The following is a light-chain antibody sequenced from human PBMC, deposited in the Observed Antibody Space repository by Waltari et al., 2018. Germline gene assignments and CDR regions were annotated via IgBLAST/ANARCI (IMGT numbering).Light chain of an antibody. Sequence: QSALTQTATVSGSPGQSITISCTGPTSDVGKYNLVSWYQQHPGKAPTLIIYDVNKRPSGVSNRFSGSKSGNTASLTISGLQAADEAYYYCCSYAGSAISVFGGGTKVTVL. J-gene: IGLJ3*02. CDR2: DVN. CDR3: CSYAGSAISV. CDR1: TSDVGKYNL. V-gene: IGLV2-23*02.